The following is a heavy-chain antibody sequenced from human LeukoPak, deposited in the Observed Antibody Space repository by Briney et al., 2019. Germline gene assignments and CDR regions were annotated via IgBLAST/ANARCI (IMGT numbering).Heavy chain of an antibody. D-gene: IGHD2-2*01. Sequence: GGSLRLSCAASGFTFSSYSMNWVRQAPGKGLEWVSSISSSSSYIYYADSVKGRFTISRDNAKNSLYLQMNSLRAEDTAVYYCARDPAGYCSSTSCYFEAFDIWGQGTMVTVSS. J-gene: IGHJ3*02. V-gene: IGHV3-21*01. CDR2: ISSSSSYI. CDR3: ARDPAGYCSSTSCYFEAFDI. CDR1: GFTFSSYS.